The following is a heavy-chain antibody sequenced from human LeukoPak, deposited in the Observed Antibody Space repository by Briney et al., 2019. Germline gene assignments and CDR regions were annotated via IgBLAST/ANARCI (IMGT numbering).Heavy chain of an antibody. CDR1: GGSISSGSYY. CDR2: IYTSGST. J-gene: IGHJ4*02. D-gene: IGHD5-18*01. CDR3: ARGPGYSYTFDY. V-gene: IGHV4-61*02. Sequence: PSQTLSLTCTVSGGSISSGSYYWSWIRQPAGKGLEWIGRIYTSGSTNYNPSLKSRVTISVDTSKNQFSLKLSSVTAADTAVYYCARGPGYSYTFDYWGQGTLVTVSP.